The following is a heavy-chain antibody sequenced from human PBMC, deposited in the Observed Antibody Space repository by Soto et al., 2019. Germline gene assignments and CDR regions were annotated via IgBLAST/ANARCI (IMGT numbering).Heavy chain of an antibody. CDR3: ASSSKNDFWSGYLVY. CDR1: GYTFTSYY. Sequence: ASVKVSCKASGYTFTSYYMHWVRQAPGQGLEWMGIINPSGGSTSYAQKFQGRVTMTRDASTSTVYMELSSLRSEDTAVYYCASSSKNDFWSGYLVYWGQGTLVTVS. CDR2: INPSGGST. J-gene: IGHJ4*02. V-gene: IGHV1-46*01. D-gene: IGHD3-3*01.